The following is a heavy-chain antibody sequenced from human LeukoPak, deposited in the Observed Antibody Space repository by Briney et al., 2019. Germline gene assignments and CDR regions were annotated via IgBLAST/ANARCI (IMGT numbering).Heavy chain of an antibody. CDR2: IYYSGST. Sequence: SETLSLTCTVSGGSVSSGSYFRNWIRQPPGKGLEWIGYIYYSGSTNYNPSLKSRVIISVDTSKNQFSLKLSSVTAADTAVYYCARSSGNPNFDYWGQGTLVTVSS. CDR3: ARSSGNPNFDY. D-gene: IGHD4-23*01. CDR1: GGSVSSGSYF. V-gene: IGHV4-61*01. J-gene: IGHJ4*02.